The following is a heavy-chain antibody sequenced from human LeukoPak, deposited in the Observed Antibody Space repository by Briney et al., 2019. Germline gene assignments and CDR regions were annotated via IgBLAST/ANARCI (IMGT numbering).Heavy chain of an antibody. V-gene: IGHV3-23*01. CDR3: AKNKIAAAGPYYFDY. D-gene: IGHD6-13*01. J-gene: IGHJ4*02. Sequence: GGSLRLSCAASGFTFSDHAMSWVRQAPAKELEWVSAISGSGGSTYYADSVKGRFTISRDNSKNTLYLQMNSLRAEDTAVYYCAKNKIAAAGPYYFDYWGQGTLVTVSS. CDR1: GFTFSDHA. CDR2: ISGSGGST.